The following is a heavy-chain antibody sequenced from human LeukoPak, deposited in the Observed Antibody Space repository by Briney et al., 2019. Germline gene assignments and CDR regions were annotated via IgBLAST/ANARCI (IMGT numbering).Heavy chain of an antibody. CDR3: AKWGDYDILTGYYVSDF. J-gene: IGHJ4*02. D-gene: IGHD3-9*01. V-gene: IGHV3-23*01. Sequence: GSLRLSCAASGFIFRNYAMSWVRQAPGKGLEWVSAITGSGDTTYYADSVKGRFTVSRDNSKNTLYVEMNTPRAEDTAVYYCAKWGDYDILTGYYVSDFWGQGTLVTVSS. CDR2: ITGSGDTT. CDR1: GFIFRNYA.